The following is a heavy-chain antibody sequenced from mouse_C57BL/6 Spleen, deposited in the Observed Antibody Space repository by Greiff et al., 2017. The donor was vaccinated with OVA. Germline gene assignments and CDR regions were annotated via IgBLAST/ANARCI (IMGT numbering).Heavy chain of an antibody. CDR1: GFTFSSYA. Sequence: EVHLVESGEGLVKPGGSLKLSCAASGFTFSSYAMSWVRQTPEKRLEWVAYISSGGDYIYYADTVKGRFTISRDNARNTLYLQMSSLKSEDTAMYYCTRDSFGGYAMDYWGQGTSVTVSS. V-gene: IGHV5-9-1*02. J-gene: IGHJ4*01. CDR3: TRDSFGGYAMDY. D-gene: IGHD1-1*01. CDR2: ISSGGDYI.